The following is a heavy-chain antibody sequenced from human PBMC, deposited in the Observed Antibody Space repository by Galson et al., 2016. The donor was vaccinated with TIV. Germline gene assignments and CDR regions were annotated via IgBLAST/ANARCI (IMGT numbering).Heavy chain of an antibody. CDR1: GFTFSSYA. D-gene: IGHD6-19*01. CDR2: ISGGGGNI. Sequence: SLRLSCAASGFTFSSYAMTWVRQAPGKGLEWVTAISGGGGNIYYADSVKGRFTISRDNSKNTLYMQMNSLRADDTAVYYCVKVPSSGFTYYYSMDVWGQGTTVTVSS. V-gene: IGHV3-23*01. CDR3: VKVPSSGFTYYYSMDV. J-gene: IGHJ6*02.